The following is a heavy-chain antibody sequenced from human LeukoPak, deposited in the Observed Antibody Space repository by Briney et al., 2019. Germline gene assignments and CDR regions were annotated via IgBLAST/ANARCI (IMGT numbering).Heavy chain of an antibody. CDR2: INHSGST. J-gene: IGHJ4*02. D-gene: IGHD3-10*01. V-gene: IGHV4-34*01. CDR1: GGSFSGYY. Sequence: SETLSLTCAVYGGSFSGYYWSWIRQPPGKGLEWIGEINHSGSTNYNPSLKSRVTISVDTSKNQFTLKLSSVTDADTAVYYCARLNYYGSGSYYPKYYFDYWGQGTLVTVSS. CDR3: ARLNYYGSGSYYPKYYFDY.